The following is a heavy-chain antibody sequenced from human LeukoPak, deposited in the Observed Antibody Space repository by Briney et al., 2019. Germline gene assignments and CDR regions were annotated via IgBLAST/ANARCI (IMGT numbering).Heavy chain of an antibody. CDR3: ARGITMVRGVIMGY. CDR2: FDPEDGET. Sequence: GGSLRLSCAASGFTFSSYGMHWVRQAPGKGLEWMGGFDPEDGETIYAQKFQGRVTMTEDTSTDTAYMELSSLRSGDTAVYYCARGITMVRGVIMGYWGQGTLVTVSS. V-gene: IGHV1-24*01. CDR1: GFTFSSYG. D-gene: IGHD3-10*01. J-gene: IGHJ4*02.